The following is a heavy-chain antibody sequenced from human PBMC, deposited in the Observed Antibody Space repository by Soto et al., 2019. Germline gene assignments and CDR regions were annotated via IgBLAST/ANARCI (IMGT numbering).Heavy chain of an antibody. CDR2: ISGSGGST. D-gene: IGHD2-8*01. V-gene: IGHV3-23*01. CDR3: ANTPPYCTNGVCYTKYYFDY. CDR1: GFTLSGYW. Sequence: GGSLRLSCAASGFTLSGYWMHWVRQVPGKGLLWVSAISGSGGSTYYADSVKGRFTISRDNSKNTLYLQMNSLRAEDTAVYYCANTPPYCTNGVCYTKYYFDYWGQGTLVTVSS. J-gene: IGHJ4*02.